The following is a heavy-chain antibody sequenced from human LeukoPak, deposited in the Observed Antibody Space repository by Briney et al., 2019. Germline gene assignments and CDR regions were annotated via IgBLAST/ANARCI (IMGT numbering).Heavy chain of an antibody. CDR3: TSRGWIVGLVDY. D-gene: IGHD3-22*01. CDR2: IYYSGTT. Sequence: SSETLSLTCTVPGGSISSSSYYWGWIRQPPGKGLEWIASIYYSGTTYYNPSLKSRVSISADTSKNQFSLKLSSVTAADTAVYYCTSRGWIVGLVDYWGQGTLVTVSS. V-gene: IGHV4-39*01. J-gene: IGHJ4*02. CDR1: GGSISSSSYY.